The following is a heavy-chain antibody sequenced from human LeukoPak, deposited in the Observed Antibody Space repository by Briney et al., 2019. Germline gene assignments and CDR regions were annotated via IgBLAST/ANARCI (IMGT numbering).Heavy chain of an antibody. Sequence: SETLSLTCAVYGGSFSGYYWSWIRQPPGKGLEWIGEINHSGSTNYNPSLKSRVTISVDTSKNQFSLKLSSVTAADTAVYYCARANWNYVYFDYWGQGTLVTVSS. D-gene: IGHD1-7*01. CDR2: INHSGST. V-gene: IGHV4-34*01. J-gene: IGHJ4*02. CDR1: GGSFSGYY. CDR3: ARANWNYVYFDY.